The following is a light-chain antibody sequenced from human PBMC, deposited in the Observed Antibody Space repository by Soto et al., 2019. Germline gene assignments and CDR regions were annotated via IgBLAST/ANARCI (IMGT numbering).Light chain of an antibody. CDR3: QQYNNLYS. V-gene: IGKV3-15*01. CDR2: GAS. Sequence: EVVMTQSPATLSVSPGERATLSCRASQSVRSNLAWYQQKPGQAPRLLMYGASTRATRTPARFSGSWSGTEFTLTISSLQSEDFAVYYCQQYNNLYSFGQGTKLEIK. J-gene: IGKJ2*01. CDR1: QSVRSN.